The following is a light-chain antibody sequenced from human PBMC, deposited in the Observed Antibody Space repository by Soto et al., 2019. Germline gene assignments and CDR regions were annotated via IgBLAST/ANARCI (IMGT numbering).Light chain of an antibody. Sequence: EIVMTQSPATLSVSPGERATLSCRASQSVSSNLAWYQQKPGQAPRLLIYGASTRATGIPARFSGSGSGTEFTLTISSLQSEDFAIYYCQQYINWPFTFGPGTKVDLK. J-gene: IGKJ3*01. CDR1: QSVSSN. V-gene: IGKV3-15*01. CDR2: GAS. CDR3: QQYINWPFT.